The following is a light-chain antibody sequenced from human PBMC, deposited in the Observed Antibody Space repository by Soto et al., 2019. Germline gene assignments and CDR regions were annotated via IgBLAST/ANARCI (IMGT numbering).Light chain of an antibody. V-gene: IGKV3-15*01. CDR3: QQYNNWPIT. CDR1: QSVSNN. CDR2: GAS. J-gene: IGKJ5*01. Sequence: EIVLTQSPGTLSLSPVERATLSCMASQSVSNNYLAWYQQKPGQAPRLLIYGASTRATGIPARFSGSGSGTEFTLTISSLQSEDFAVYYCQQYNNWPITFGQGTRLEIK.